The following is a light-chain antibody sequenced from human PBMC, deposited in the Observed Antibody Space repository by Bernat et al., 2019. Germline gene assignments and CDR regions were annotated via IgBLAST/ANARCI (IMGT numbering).Light chain of an antibody. V-gene: IGKV3D-15*01. CDR1: QNVNIN. J-gene: IGKJ2*01. CDR2: DAF. CDR3: QQYSSWPRNT. Sequence: VMTQSPAFLSVSPGERATLSCRAGQNVNINLAWYQQQPGQAPRLLIYDAFTRATGVPVRFSGSGSGTEFTLTISSLQSEDFAVYYCQQYSSWPRNTFSQGTELEI.